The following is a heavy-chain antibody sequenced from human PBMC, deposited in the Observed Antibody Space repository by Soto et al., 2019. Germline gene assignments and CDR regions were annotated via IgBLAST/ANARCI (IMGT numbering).Heavy chain of an antibody. Sequence: GGSLRLSCAVSGFTFSSYAMSWVRQAPGKGLEWVSAISGGGVDTYYADSVKGRFTISRDNSKNTLYLQMNSLRAEDTAVYYCAKDGFSLSVNWFGPWGQGTLVTVSS. J-gene: IGHJ5*02. D-gene: IGHD6-19*01. CDR1: GFTFSSYA. CDR2: ISGGGVDT. V-gene: IGHV3-23*01. CDR3: AKDGFSLSVNWFGP.